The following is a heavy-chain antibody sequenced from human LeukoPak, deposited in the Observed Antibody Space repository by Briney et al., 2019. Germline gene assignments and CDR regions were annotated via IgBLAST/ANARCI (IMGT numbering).Heavy chain of an antibody. Sequence: SETLSLTCTVSGGSISSSSYYWGWIRQPPGKGLEWIGSIYYSGSTYYNPSLKSRVTISVDTSKNQFSLKLSSVTAADTAVYYCARVHYDYVWGSLTPTYYFDYWGQGTLVTVSS. D-gene: IGHD3-16*01. J-gene: IGHJ4*02. CDR2: IYYSGST. V-gene: IGHV4-39*07. CDR1: GGSISSSSYY. CDR3: ARVHYDYVWGSLTPTYYFDY.